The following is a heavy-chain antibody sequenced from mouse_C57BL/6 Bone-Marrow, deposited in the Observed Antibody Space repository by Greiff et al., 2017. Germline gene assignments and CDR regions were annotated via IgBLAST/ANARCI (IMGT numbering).Heavy chain of an antibody. J-gene: IGHJ2*01. CDR2: ISSGGSYT. Sequence: EVQLVESGGDLVKPGGSLKLSCAASGFTFSSYGMSWVRQTPDKRLEWVATISSGGSYTYYPDSVNGRFTISRDNAKNTLYLQMSSLKSENTTMYYCARRGYLLDYWGQGTTLTVSS. CDR3: ARRGYLLDY. D-gene: IGHD5-1*01. CDR1: GFTFSSYG. V-gene: IGHV5-6*01.